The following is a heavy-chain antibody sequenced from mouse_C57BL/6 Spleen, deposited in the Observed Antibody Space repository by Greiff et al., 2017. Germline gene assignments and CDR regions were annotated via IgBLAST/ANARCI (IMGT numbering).Heavy chain of an antibody. CDR3: ARNYGNYLSDY. D-gene: IGHD2-1*01. J-gene: IGHJ2*01. CDR2: IYPGDGDT. V-gene: IGHV1-80*01. CDR1: GYAFSSYW. Sequence: QVQLQQSGAELVKPGASVKISCKASGYAFSSYWMNWVKQRPGKGLEWIGQIYPGDGDTNYNGKLKGKATLTADKSSSTAYMQLSSLTSEDSAVYFCARNYGNYLSDYWGQGTTLTVSS.